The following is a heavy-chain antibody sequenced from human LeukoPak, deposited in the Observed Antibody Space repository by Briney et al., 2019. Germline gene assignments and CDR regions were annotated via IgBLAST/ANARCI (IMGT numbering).Heavy chain of an antibody. CDR3: ARSGWSNYFDY. D-gene: IGHD6-19*01. CDR1: GFTFSNYW. CDR2: INSDGSST. J-gene: IGHJ4*02. V-gene: IGHV3-74*01. Sequence: GGSLRLSCAASGFTFSNYWLHWVRHAPGKGLVWVSRINSDGSSTTYADSVKGRFTISRDNAENTLYLQMNSLRAEDTAVYYCARSGWSNYFDYWGQGTLVTVSS.